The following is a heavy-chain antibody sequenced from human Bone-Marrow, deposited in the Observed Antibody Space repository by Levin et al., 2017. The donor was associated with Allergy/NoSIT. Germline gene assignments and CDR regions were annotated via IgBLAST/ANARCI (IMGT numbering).Heavy chain of an antibody. CDR2: IYYSGST. J-gene: IGHJ6*03. CDR1: GGSISTYY. D-gene: IGHD4-23*01. CDR3: ARAIPSGGNSYYYYYMDV. Sequence: SCTVSGGSISTYYWSWIRQPPEKRLEWIGYIYYSGSTKYNPSLKSRVTLLVDTSKNLFSLKLSSVTAADWAVYFCARAIPSGGNSYYYYYMDVWGKGTTVTVSS. V-gene: IGHV4-59*01.